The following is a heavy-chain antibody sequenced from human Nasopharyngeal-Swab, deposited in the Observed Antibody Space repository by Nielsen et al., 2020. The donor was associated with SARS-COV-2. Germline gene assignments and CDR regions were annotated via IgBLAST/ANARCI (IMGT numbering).Heavy chain of an antibody. Sequence: WIRQPPGKGLEWVAVISYDGSNKYYADSVKGRFTISRDNSKNTLYLQMSSLRAEDTAVYYCANSDFWSGYYKPHYYYGMDVWGQGTTVTVSS. V-gene: IGHV3-30*18. CDR3: ANSDFWSGYYKPHYYYGMDV. D-gene: IGHD3-3*01. CDR2: ISYDGSNK. J-gene: IGHJ6*02.